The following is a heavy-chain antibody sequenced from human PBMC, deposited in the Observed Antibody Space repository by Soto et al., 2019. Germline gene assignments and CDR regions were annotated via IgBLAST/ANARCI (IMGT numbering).Heavy chain of an antibody. Sequence: GGSLRLSCAASGFTFSSYGMHWVRQAPGKGLGWVAVISYDGSNKYYADSVKGRFTISRDNAKNTLFLQMNSLRAEDTAVYSRSSAAFDLWGQGTMVTVSS. CDR2: ISYDGSNK. J-gene: IGHJ3*01. D-gene: IGHD6-6*01. CDR1: GFTFSSYG. V-gene: IGHV3-30*03. CDR3: SSAAFDL.